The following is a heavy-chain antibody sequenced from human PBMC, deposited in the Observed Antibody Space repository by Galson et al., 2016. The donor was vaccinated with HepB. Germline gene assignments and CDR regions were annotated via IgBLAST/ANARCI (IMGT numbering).Heavy chain of an antibody. D-gene: IGHD4/OR15-4a*01. J-gene: IGHJ4*02. CDR3: ARDDYSGGRGSPDY. CDR2: INRYGATT. CDR1: GFFFSGRA. Sequence: SLRLSCAASGFFFSGRAMSWVRQAPGKGLEWVSGINRYGATTGYAASVKGRSTIPRDNSNNTLYLQMNSLTTEDTAVYYCARDDYSGGRGSPDYWGQGTLVTVSS. V-gene: IGHV3-23*01.